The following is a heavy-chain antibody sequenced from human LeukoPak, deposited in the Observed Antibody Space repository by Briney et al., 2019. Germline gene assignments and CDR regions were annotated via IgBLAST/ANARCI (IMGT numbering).Heavy chain of an antibody. CDR2: INHSGST. J-gene: IGHJ5*02. CDR3: ARGPPNYYGSGSYYGWFDP. CDR1: GGSLSGYY. D-gene: IGHD3-10*01. Sequence: SETLSLTCAVSGGSLSGYYCSWIRQPPGKGLEWIGEINHSGSTNYNPSLKSRVTISVDTSKNQFSLKLSSVTAADTAVYYCARGPPNYYGSGSYYGWFDPWGQGTLVTVSS. V-gene: IGHV4-34*01.